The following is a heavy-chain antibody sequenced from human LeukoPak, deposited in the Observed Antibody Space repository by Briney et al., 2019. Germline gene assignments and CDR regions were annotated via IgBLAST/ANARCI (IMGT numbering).Heavy chain of an antibody. CDR2: IKQDGSEK. V-gene: IGHV3-7*01. D-gene: IGHD1-26*01. J-gene: IGHJ6*02. CDR1: GFTFSSYW. Sequence: PGGSLRLSCAASGFTFSSYWMSWVRQAPRKGLEWVANIKQDGSEKYYVGSVKGRFTISRDNAKNSLYLQMNSLRAEDTAVYYCARDPELLPVSYYGMDVWGQGTTVTVSS. CDR3: ARDPELLPVSYYGMDV.